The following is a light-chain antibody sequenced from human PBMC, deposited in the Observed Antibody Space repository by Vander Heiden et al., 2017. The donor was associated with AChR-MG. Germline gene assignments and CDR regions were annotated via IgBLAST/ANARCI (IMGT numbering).Light chain of an antibody. CDR3: QQRGIRPPSLT. Sequence: ELVLTQSPASLSVSPGERATLSCRASPSVGSYLALYQQKPGQPPRLLIYEASNRATGIPARFSGSGSGTDFTLTISSLEPGDFAVYYCQQRGIRPPSLTFGGGTKVEIK. J-gene: IGKJ4*01. CDR2: EAS. CDR1: PSVGSY. V-gene: IGKV3-11*01.